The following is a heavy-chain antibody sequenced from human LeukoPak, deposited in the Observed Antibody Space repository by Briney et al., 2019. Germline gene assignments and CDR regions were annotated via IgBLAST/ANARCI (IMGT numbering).Heavy chain of an antibody. J-gene: IGHJ4*02. CDR1: GYNFAHN. Sequence: ASVKVSCKASGYNFAHNIHWVRQAPGQGHEFMGWINPKNGGTKYAQNFQGRVTMTRDTSISTVYMELSSLGSDNTAVYYCVVSIQAAAIPAFDSWGQGTLVTVSS. CDR2: INPKNGGT. CDR3: VVSIQAAAIPAFDS. V-gene: IGHV1-2*02. D-gene: IGHD6-25*01.